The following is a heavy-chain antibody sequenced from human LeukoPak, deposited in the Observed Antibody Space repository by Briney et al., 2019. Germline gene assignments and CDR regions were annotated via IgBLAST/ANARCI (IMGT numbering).Heavy chain of an antibody. Sequence: SGTLSLTCAVSGGSISSSNWWSWVRQPPGKGLEWIGEIYHSGSTNYNPSLKSRVTISVDKSKNQFSLNLTSVTAEDTAVYYCARDGCPLWSISCHRGFDPWGQGLLVTVSS. CDR3: ARDGCPLWSISCHRGFDP. V-gene: IGHV4-4*02. CDR1: GGSISSSNW. J-gene: IGHJ5*02. CDR2: IYHSGST. D-gene: IGHD2-2*02.